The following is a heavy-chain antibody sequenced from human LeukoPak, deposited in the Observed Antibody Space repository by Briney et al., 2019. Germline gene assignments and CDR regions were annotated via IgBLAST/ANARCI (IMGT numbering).Heavy chain of an antibody. J-gene: IGHJ4*02. V-gene: IGHV3-74*01. CDR3: TKDFDAATGY. D-gene: IGHD3-9*01. Sequence: PGGSLRLSCGASRFTLSAYWMHWVRQAPGKGLVWVSRISPDGSSTGYADSVRGRFTISRDNAKNTLYLQMNSLRAEDTAVYYCTKDFDAATGYWGQGTLVTVSS. CDR1: RFTLSAYW. CDR2: ISPDGSST.